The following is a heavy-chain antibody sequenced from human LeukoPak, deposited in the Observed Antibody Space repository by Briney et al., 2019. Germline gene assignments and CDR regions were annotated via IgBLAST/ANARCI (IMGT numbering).Heavy chain of an antibody. CDR3: ARGAYGSGSYSLNNWFDP. CDR1: GGSFSGYY. Sequence: SETLSLTCAVYGGSFSGYYWGWIRQPPGKGLEWIGEINHSGSTNYNPSLKSRVTISVDTSKNQFSLKLSSVTAADTAVYYCARGAYGSGSYSLNNWFDPWGQGTLVTVSS. V-gene: IGHV4-34*01. D-gene: IGHD3-10*01. J-gene: IGHJ5*02. CDR2: INHSGST.